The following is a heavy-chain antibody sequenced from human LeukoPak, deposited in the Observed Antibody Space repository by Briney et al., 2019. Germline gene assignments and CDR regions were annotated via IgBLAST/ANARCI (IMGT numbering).Heavy chain of an antibody. D-gene: IGHD4-17*01. CDR2: ISGSGGST. CDR3: AKDSPGYGDYGWSVAFDI. Sequence: PGGSLRLSCAASGFTFSSYAMSWVRQAPGKGLEWVSAISGSGGSTYYADSVKGRFTISRVNSKNTLYLQMNSLRAEDTAVYYCAKDSPGYGDYGWSVAFDIWGQGTMVTVSS. V-gene: IGHV3-23*01. J-gene: IGHJ3*02. CDR1: GFTFSSYA.